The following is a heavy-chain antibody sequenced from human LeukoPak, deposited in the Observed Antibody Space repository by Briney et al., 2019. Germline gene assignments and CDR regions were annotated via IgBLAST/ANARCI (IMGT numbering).Heavy chain of an antibody. CDR1: GFTFSSYA. CDR3: AKDDYYYDSSGYPAFDY. D-gene: IGHD3-22*01. CDR2: ISGSGGST. Sequence: GGSLRLSCAASGFTFSSYAMSWVRRAPGKGLEWVSAISGSGGSTYYADSVRGRFTISRDNSKNTLYLQMNSLRAEDTAVYYCAKDDYYYDSSGYPAFDYWGQGTLVTVSS. J-gene: IGHJ4*02. V-gene: IGHV3-23*01.